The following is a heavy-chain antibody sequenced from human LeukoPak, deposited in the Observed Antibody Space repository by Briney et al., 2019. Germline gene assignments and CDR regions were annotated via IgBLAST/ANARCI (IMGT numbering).Heavy chain of an antibody. J-gene: IGHJ6*03. CDR1: GYSISSGYY. CDR2: IYHSGIT. D-gene: IGHD5-12*01. V-gene: IGHV4-38-2*02. Sequence: SETLSLTCTVSGYSISSGYYWGWIRQPPGKGLEWIGSIYHSGITYYNPSLKSRVTISVDTSKNQFSLKLSSVTAADTAVYYCARGEGSGDERDYYYYYMDVWGKGTTVTVSS. CDR3: ARGEGSGDERDYYYYYMDV.